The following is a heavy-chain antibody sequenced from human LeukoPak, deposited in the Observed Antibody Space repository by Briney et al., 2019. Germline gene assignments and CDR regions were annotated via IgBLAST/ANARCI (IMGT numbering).Heavy chain of an antibody. Sequence: QPGGSLRLSCAASGFTFSSYWMSWVRQAPGKGLEWVANIKQDGSEKYYVDSVKGRFTISRDNAKNSLYLQMNSLRAEDTAVYYCAREYDSSGRGMDVWGQGTTVTVSS. D-gene: IGHD3-22*01. J-gene: IGHJ6*02. CDR3: AREYDSSGRGMDV. CDR2: IKQDGSEK. V-gene: IGHV3-7*01. CDR1: GFTFSSYW.